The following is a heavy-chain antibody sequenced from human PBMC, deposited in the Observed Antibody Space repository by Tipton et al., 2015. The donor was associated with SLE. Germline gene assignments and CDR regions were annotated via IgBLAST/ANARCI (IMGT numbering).Heavy chain of an antibody. CDR3: ARDLFVEFYRSWSDYAYYFDY. CDR1: GYSISSGFY. V-gene: IGHV4-38-2*02. D-gene: IGHD3-3*01. Sequence: GLVKPSETLSLTCSVSGYSISSGFYWGWLRQSPGKGLEWIGSIYHSGSTQYNPSLKSRVTISVDTSGNQVSLRLRSVTAADTAVYYCARDLFVEFYRSWSDYAYYFDYWGQGVLVTVSS. CDR2: IYHSGST. J-gene: IGHJ4*02.